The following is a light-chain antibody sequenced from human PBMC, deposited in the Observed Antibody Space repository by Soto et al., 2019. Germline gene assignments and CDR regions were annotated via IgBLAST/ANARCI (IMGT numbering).Light chain of an antibody. CDR2: KAS. V-gene: IGKV1-5*03. Sequence: DIQMTQSPSTLSASVGDRVTITCRASQSISSWLAWYQQKPGKAPKLRIYKASSLESGVPSRFSGSGSGTEFTLTISSLQPDDFATYYCQQYHSYSRTFGQGTKVEIK. CDR3: QQYHSYSRT. J-gene: IGKJ1*01. CDR1: QSISSW.